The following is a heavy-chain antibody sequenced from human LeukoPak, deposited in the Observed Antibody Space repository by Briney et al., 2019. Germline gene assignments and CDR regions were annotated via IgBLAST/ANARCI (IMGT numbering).Heavy chain of an antibody. J-gene: IGHJ4*02. V-gene: IGHV4-34*01. CDR3: ARGPTYAYYFDY. Sequence: SETLSLTCAVYGGSFSGYYWSWIRQPPGKGLEWIGEINHSGSTNYNPSLKSRVTISVDTSKNQFSLKLGSVTAADTAVYYCARGPTYAYYFDYWGQGTLVTVSS. CDR1: GGSFSGYY. D-gene: IGHD4-17*01. CDR2: INHSGST.